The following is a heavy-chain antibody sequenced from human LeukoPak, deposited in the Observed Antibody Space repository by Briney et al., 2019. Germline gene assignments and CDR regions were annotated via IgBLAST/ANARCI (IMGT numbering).Heavy chain of an antibody. Sequence: QPGRSLRLSCAASGFTFSSYAMSWVRQAPGKGLEWVSAISGSGGSTYYADSVKGRFTISRDNSKNTLYLKMNSRRAEDTAVYYCAKDRSGSFDYWGQGTLVTVSS. V-gene: IGHV3-23*01. J-gene: IGHJ4*02. CDR1: GFTFSSYA. D-gene: IGHD3-3*01. CDR2: ISGSGGST. CDR3: AKDRSGSFDY.